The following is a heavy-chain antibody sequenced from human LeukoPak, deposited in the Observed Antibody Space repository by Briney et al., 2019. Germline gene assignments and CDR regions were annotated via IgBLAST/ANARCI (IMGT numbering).Heavy chain of an antibody. CDR3: TKNGRTSDLDY. CDR2: IIGGGGAT. J-gene: IGHJ4*02. D-gene: IGHD2-8*01. Sequence: GGSLRLSCVAAGTTFGNYAISWVRQPPGKRLEWVSAIIGGGGATYHAASVKGCFTTSRDKFPNTLFLQMNSIRAEDTAVYYCTKNGRTSDLDYWGQGTLVAVSS. CDR1: GTTFGNYA. V-gene: IGHV3-23*01.